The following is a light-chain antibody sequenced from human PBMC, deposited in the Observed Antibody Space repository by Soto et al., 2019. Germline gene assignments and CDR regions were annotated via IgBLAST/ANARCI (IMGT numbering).Light chain of an antibody. V-gene: IGKV3-15*01. CDR2: GTF. Sequence: EIVMTQSPATLSVSPGERATLSCRASQSIGYNLAWYQQKPGQAPSLLIYGTFTRATGTPARFSGSGSGTECTLPINSLQSEDSAVYYCQQYNNWPPWTFGQGTKVEIK. J-gene: IGKJ1*01. CDR1: QSIGYN. CDR3: QQYNNWPPWT.